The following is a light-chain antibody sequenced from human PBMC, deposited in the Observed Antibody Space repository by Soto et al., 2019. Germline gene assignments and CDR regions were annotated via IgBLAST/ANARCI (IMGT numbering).Light chain of an antibody. V-gene: IGKV1-5*01. J-gene: IGKJ3*01. Sequence: DIQMTQSPSTLPASVGDRVTITCRASQTISSWLAWYQQKPGKAPDLLIYDASRLAGGVPSRFSGSESGTEFTLTIGSLQPDDFATYCQQYDNRPFTFGPGTKVDIK. CDR3: QQYDNRPFT. CDR2: DAS. CDR1: QTISSW.